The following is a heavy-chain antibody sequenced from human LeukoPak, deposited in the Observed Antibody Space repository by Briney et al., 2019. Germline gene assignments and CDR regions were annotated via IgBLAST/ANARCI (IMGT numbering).Heavy chain of an antibody. CDR1: GFTFSSYA. J-gene: IGHJ4*02. CDR3: AKDQGYYGSGSYYDY. V-gene: IGHV3-23*01. D-gene: IGHD3-10*01. Sequence: GGSLRLSCAASGFTFSSYAMSWVRQAPGKGLEWVSAISGSGGSTYYTDSVKGRFTISRDNSKNTLYLQMNSLRAEDTAVYYCAKDQGYYGSGSYYDYWGQGTLVTVSS. CDR2: ISGSGGST.